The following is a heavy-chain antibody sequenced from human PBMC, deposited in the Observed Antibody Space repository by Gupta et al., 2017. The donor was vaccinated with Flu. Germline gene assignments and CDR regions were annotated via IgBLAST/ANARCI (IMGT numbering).Heavy chain of an antibody. CDR3: AREGGLTAATYFDY. Sequence: TGYHMHWLRQAPGQGLEWMGRINPHNGVANYAQTFQGRVIMTRDTSINTAYLEVNRLRSDDTAVYYCAREGGLTAATYFDYWGQGTLVTVSS. V-gene: IGHV1-2*06. J-gene: IGHJ4*02. CDR1: TGYH. CDR2: INPHNGVA. D-gene: IGHD6-13*01.